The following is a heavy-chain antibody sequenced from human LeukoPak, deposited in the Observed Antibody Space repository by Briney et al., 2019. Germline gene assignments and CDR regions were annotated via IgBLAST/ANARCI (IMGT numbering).Heavy chain of an antibody. CDR1: GFTFSSYW. Sequence: PGGSLRLSCAASGFTFSSYWMHWVRQAPGKGLVWVSRSNSDGSSTSYADSVKGRFTISRDNSKNTLYVQMNSLRAEDSAVYYCARVKTPGTKSHYMDVWGKGTTVTVSS. D-gene: IGHD3-22*01. V-gene: IGHV3-74*01. CDR2: SNSDGSST. J-gene: IGHJ6*03. CDR3: ARVKTPGTKSHYMDV.